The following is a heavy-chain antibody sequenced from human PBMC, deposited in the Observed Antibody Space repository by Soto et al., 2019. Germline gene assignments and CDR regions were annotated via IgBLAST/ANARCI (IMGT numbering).Heavy chain of an antibody. CDR3: ARGGLRKFYFDY. J-gene: IGHJ4*02. Sequence: QVQLVQSGAEVKKPGSSVKVSCKASGGTFSSYAINWVRQAPGQGLEWMGGIIPSLGTANYAQKFQGRVTIVADESTSTGYMELSSLRSEDTAVYYCARGGLRKFYFDYWGQGTLVTVSS. CDR1: GGTFSSYA. D-gene: IGHD3-10*01. V-gene: IGHV1-69*01. CDR2: IIPSLGTA.